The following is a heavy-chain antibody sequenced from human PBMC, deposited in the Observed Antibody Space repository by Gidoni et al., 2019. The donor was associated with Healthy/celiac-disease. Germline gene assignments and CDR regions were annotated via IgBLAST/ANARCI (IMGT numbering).Heavy chain of an antibody. CDR2: LSHSGNT. J-gene: IGHJ3*02. V-gene: IGHV4-39*07. Sequence: QLQLQESGPGLVKPSETLSLTCNVSGFSIRSSAIYWGWIRQPPGKGLEWIGSLSHSGNTFYNPSLKSRVTMSLDTSKNQVSLRLTAVTAADTAVYYCARDPISNIRGVIVTLDAFDIWGQGTMVTVS. D-gene: IGHD3-10*01. CDR3: ARDPISNIRGVIVTLDAFDI. CDR1: GFSIRSSAIY.